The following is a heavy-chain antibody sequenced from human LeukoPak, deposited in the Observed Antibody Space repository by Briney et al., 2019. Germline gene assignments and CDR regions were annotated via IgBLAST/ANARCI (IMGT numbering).Heavy chain of an antibody. CDR1: GFTFSSYW. Sequence: GGSLRLSCAASGFTFSSYWMSWVRQAPGKGLEWVANIKQDGSEKYYVDSVKGRFTISRDNAKNTLYLQMHSLREEDTAVYYCVRDILWFGESDWGEGTLVTVSS. V-gene: IGHV3-7*03. J-gene: IGHJ1*01. CDR3: VRDILWFGESD. CDR2: IKQDGSEK. D-gene: IGHD3-10*01.